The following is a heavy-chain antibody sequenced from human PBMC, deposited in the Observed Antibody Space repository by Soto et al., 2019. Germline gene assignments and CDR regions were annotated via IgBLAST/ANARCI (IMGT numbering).Heavy chain of an antibody. V-gene: IGHV1-69*01. J-gene: IGHJ5*02. CDR1: GGPRTGFS. Sequence: QVQLVQSGPEVRRPGSSVKVSCRASGGPRTGFSFSWVRQAPGQGLEWVGGVLPIFERSNYAPKFQGRVSITADESTDTAYMELTTLSVAVTAMYYCVRGYYVSASATWGQGTLITVSP. D-gene: IGHD3-16*01. CDR3: VRGYYVSASAT. CDR2: VLPIFERS.